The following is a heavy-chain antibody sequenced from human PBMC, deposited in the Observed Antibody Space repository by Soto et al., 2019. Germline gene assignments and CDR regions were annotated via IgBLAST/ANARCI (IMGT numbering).Heavy chain of an antibody. V-gene: IGHV1-69*01. CDR1: GGTFSSHS. CDR3: EREVGYGDFSAALLD. D-gene: IGHD4-17*01. CDR2: IITLFGTA. Sequence: VQLMQSGAEVKQPGSSVKVSCKASGGTFSSHSINWVRQAPGQGLEWMGGIITLFGTANYAQNFQGRVTITADQSTSKAYMELNSLRSDDTAVYYCEREVGYGDFSAALLDWGQGTLVTVSS. J-gene: IGHJ4*02.